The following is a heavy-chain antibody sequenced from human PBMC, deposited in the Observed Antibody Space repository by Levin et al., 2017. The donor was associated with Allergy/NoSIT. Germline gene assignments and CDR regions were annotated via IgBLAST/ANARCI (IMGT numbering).Heavy chain of an antibody. V-gene: IGHV3-7*01. D-gene: IGHD3-9*01. CDR3: ARDDWGPATY. J-gene: IGHJ4*02. Sequence: HAGGSLRLSCEVSGFIFRNYWMSWVRQAPGKGLEWVANIKEDGSKKYHVDSVKGRFTISRDNAKNSLYLQMNSLRVEDTAIYYCARDDWGPATYGGQGTLVTVSS. CDR1: GFIFRNYW. CDR2: IKEDGSKK.